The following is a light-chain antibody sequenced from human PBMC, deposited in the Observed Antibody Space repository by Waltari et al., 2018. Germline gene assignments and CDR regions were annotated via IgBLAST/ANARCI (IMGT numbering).Light chain of an antibody. CDR2: KDT. CDR1: VLAEKS. CDR3: HAAADNNWF. V-gene: IGLV3-27*01. J-gene: IGLJ2*01. Sequence: YDLAQPFSVSVSPGQTATITCSGAVLAEKSVRWFQQRPGQAPTLILYKDTERPSGIPERFSGSSSGSTVTLTIRGALLEDEGDYHCHAAADNNWFFGGGTKLTVL.